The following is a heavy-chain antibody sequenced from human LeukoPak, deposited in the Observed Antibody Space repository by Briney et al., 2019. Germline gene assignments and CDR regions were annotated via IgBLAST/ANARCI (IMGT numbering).Heavy chain of an antibody. CDR1: GGSISTYY. CDR3: ARGPPSAVTHFDY. D-gene: IGHD4-17*01. J-gene: IGHJ4*02. CDR2: IYISGST. Sequence: SETLSLTCSVSGGSISTYYWNWIRHSAGKGLEWIGRIYISGSTNYSPSLKSRVTMSVDTSKNQFSLKLTSVTAADTAVYYCARGPPSAVTHFDYWGQGTLVTVSS. V-gene: IGHV4-4*07.